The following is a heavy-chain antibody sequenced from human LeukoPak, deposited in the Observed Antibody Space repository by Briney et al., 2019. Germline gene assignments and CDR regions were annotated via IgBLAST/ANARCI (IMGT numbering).Heavy chain of an antibody. D-gene: IGHD3-16*01. CDR1: GGSISSGDYY. V-gene: IGHV4-61*03. J-gene: IGHJ4*02. Sequence: SETLSLTCTVSGGSISSGDYYWSWIRQPPGKGLEWIGYIFYSGSTNYNPSLKSRVTISIDTSKNHFSLKLSSVTAAVTAVYYCAGGFDSNPDYWGQGTLVTVSS. CDR2: IFYSGST. CDR3: AGGFDSNPDY.